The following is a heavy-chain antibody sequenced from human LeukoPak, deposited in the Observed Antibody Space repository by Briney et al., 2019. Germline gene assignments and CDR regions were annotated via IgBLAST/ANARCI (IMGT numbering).Heavy chain of an antibody. D-gene: IGHD3-3*01. Sequence: SETLSLTCTVVGGAINRRNYYWGWIRQSPGKGLEWIGSTYYSGSVNNNPSLQSRVTISVDTSRNQFSLRLTSVTAADTAVYYCARRVATSGNFFDYWGPGTLVTVS. CDR3: ARRVATSGNFFDY. V-gene: IGHV4-39*01. J-gene: IGHJ4*02. CDR2: TYYSGSV. CDR1: GGAINRRNYY.